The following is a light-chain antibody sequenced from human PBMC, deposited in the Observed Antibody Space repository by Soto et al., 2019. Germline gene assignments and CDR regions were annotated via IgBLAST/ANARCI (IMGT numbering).Light chain of an antibody. V-gene: IGKV3-20*01. CDR2: GAS. J-gene: IGKJ2*01. CDR3: HQYGSFPHT. CDR1: QSVSGSS. Sequence: EIVLTQSPGTLSLSPGERATLSCRASQSVSGSSLALYQLKPGQAPRLLISGASSRATGVPDRFSGSESGTDFTFIISRLEPEDFGMYYCHQYGSFPHTFGQGTELETK.